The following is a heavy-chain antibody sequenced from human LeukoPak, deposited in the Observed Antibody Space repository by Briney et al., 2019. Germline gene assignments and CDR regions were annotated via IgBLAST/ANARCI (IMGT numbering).Heavy chain of an antibody. CDR3: ATFFTDRDGYNAAYFDY. D-gene: IGHD5-24*01. CDR1: GYTLTELS. J-gene: IGHJ4*02. Sequence: GASVKVSCKVSGYTLTELSMHWVRQAPGKGLEWMGGFDPEDGETIYAQKFQGRVTMTEDTSTDTAYMELSSLRSEDTAVYYCATFFTDRDGYNAAYFDYWGQGTLVTVS. V-gene: IGHV1-24*01. CDR2: FDPEDGET.